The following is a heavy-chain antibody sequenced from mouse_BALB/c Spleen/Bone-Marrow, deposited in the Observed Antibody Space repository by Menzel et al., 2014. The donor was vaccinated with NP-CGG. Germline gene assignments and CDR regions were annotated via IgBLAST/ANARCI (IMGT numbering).Heavy chain of an antibody. CDR1: GFAFSGYD. CDR3: ARQRGYAYAMDY. D-gene: IGHD2-2*01. CDR2: ISSGGINT. Sequence: EVQVVESGGGLVKPGGSLKLSCAASGFAFSGYDMSWVRRTPEKRLEWVAYISSGGINTYYPDSVKGRFTISRDNAKNTLYLQTNSLKSEDTAMYYCARQRGYAYAMDYWGQGTSVTVSS. V-gene: IGHV5-12-1*01. J-gene: IGHJ4*01.